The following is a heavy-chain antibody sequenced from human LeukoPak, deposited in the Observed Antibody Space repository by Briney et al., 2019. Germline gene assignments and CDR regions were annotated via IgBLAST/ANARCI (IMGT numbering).Heavy chain of an antibody. CDR2: ISSSGSTI. J-gene: IGHJ4*02. CDR1: GFTFSDYY. D-gene: IGHD3-10*01. Sequence: GGSLRLSCAASGFTFSDYYMSWIRQAPGKGLEWVSYISSSGSTIYYADSVKGRFTISRDNAKNSLYLQMNSLRAEDTALYYCAKSYGSGSYYNNIASYFDYWGQGTLVTVSS. CDR3: AKSYGSGSYYNNIASYFDY. V-gene: IGHV3-11*01.